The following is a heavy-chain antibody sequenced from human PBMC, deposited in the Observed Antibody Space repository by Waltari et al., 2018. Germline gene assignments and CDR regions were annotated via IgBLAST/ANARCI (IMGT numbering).Heavy chain of an antibody. V-gene: IGHV3-48*01. J-gene: IGHJ5*02. CDR3: AREGRDGANSRWFDP. CDR1: GFTFSSYT. CDR2: ITSSGSAI. Sequence: DVQVVASGGGLVQPGESLRLACAASGFTFSSYTMNWVRQAPGKGVEWVSSITSSGSAIYYADSVKGRFTISRENAKNSLYLQMNSLSAEDTAVYYCAREGRDGANSRWFDPWGQGTLVTVSS. D-gene: IGHD4-17*01.